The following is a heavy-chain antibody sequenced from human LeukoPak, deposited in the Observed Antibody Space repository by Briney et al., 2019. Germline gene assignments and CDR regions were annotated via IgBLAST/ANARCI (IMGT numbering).Heavy chain of an antibody. J-gene: IGHJ6*02. CDR1: GXSFSDYA. V-gene: IGHV3-21*01. Sequence: PGGSLRLSCAASGXSFSDYAMDWVRQAPGKGLEWVSAISSNSAYIYYANSVKGRFTISRDNAKSSVSLQMNSLRDDDTAVYYCARIFRYQLVDYYALDVWGQGTTVTVSS. CDR3: ARIFRYQLVDYYALDV. CDR2: ISSNSAYI. D-gene: IGHD2-2*01.